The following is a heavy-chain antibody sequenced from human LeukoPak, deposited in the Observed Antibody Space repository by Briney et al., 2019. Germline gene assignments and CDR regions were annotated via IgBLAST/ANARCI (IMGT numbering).Heavy chain of an antibody. Sequence: GGSLRLSCAVSGFTFSSYSMNWVRQAPGKGLEWVSSISSSSSYIYYADSVKGRFTISRDNAKNSLYLQMNSLRAEDTAVYYCARDGLTVGDYWGQGTLVTVSS. CDR1: GFTFSSYS. D-gene: IGHD4-23*01. CDR3: ARDGLTVGDY. V-gene: IGHV3-21*01. J-gene: IGHJ4*02. CDR2: ISSSSSYI.